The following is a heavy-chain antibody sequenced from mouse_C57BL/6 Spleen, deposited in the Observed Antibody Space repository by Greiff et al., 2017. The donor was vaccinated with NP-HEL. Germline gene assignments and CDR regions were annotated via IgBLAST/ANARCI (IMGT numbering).Heavy chain of an antibody. CDR3: TRQTAQAFDY. Sequence: VKLQESGAELVRPGASVTLSCKASGYTFTDYEMHWVKQTPVHGLEWIGAIDPETGGTAYNQKFKGKAILTADKSSSTAYMELRSLTSEDSAVYYCTRQTAQAFDYWGQGTTLTVSS. CDR1: GYTFTDYE. V-gene: IGHV1-15*01. CDR2: IDPETGGT. D-gene: IGHD3-2*02. J-gene: IGHJ2*01.